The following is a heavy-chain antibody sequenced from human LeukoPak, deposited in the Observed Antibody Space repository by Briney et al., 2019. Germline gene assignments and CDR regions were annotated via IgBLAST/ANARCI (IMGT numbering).Heavy chain of an antibody. CDR1: GYTFTSYY. D-gene: IGHD2-8*01. J-gene: IGHJ4*02. CDR3: ARGHCTNGVCYNFDY. Sequence: ASVNVSCKASGYTFTSYYMHWVRQAPGQGLEWMGIINPSGGSTSYAQKFQGRVTMTRDTSTSTVYMELSSLRSEDTAVYYCARGHCTNGVCYNFDYWGQGTLVTVSS. CDR2: INPSGGST. V-gene: IGHV1-46*01.